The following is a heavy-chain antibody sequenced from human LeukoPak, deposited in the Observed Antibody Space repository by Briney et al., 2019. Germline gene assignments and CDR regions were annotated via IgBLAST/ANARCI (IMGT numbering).Heavy chain of an antibody. CDR1: GFTFSSYW. D-gene: IGHD3-16*01. CDR2: INHNGNVN. J-gene: IGHJ6*02. V-gene: IGHV3-7*03. CDR3: ARGGGLDV. Sequence: GGSLRLSCAASGFTFSSYWMNWARQAPGKGLEWVASINHNGNVNYYVDSVKGRFTISRDNAKNSLYLQMSNLRAEDTAAYFCARGGGLDVWGQGATVTVSS.